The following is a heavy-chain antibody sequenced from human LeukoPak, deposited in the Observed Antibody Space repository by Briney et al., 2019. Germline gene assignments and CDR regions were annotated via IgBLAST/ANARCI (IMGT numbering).Heavy chain of an antibody. Sequence: PSETLSLTCTVSGGSISSSSYYWGWIRQPPGKGLEWIGSIPYSGSTYYNPSLKSRVTISVDTSKNQFSLKLSSVTAADTAVYYCARHVVMVTAIPGDYFDYWGQGTLVTVSS. D-gene: IGHD2-21*02. CDR2: IPYSGST. J-gene: IGHJ4*02. V-gene: IGHV4-39*01. CDR3: ARHVVMVTAIPGDYFDY. CDR1: GGSISSSSYY.